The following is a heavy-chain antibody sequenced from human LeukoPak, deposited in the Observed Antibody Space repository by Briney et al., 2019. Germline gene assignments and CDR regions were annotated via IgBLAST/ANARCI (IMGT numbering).Heavy chain of an antibody. CDR2: IYTSGST. CDR3: ARDLNPRGSYRYAWFDP. D-gene: IGHD3-16*02. V-gene: IGHV4-4*07. Sequence: SETVSLTCTVSGGSISSYCWSWIRQPAGKGLEWIGRIYTSGSTNYNPSLKSRVTMSVDTSKNQFSLKLSSVTAADTAVYYCARDLNPRGSYRYAWFDPWGQGTLVTVSS. CDR1: GGSISSYC. J-gene: IGHJ5*02.